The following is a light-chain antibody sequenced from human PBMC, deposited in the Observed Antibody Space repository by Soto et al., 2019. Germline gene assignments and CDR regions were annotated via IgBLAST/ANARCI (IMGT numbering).Light chain of an antibody. CDR2: AAS. V-gene: IGKV1-39*01. J-gene: IGKJ4*02. Sequence: DIQMTQSPSSLSASVGDRVTITCRASQTISKYLNWFQQKPGKAPQLLIYAASSLQSGVPSRFSGSGSGTDFTLIISSLQPEDFGIYYWQPLYSTPPLTFGGGTKVEI. CDR3: QPLYSTPPLT. CDR1: QTISKY.